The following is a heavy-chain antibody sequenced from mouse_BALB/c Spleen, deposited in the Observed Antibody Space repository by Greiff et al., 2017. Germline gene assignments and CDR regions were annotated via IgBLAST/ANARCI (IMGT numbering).Heavy chain of an antibody. CDR2: ISYSGST. V-gene: IGHV3-2*02. J-gene: IGHJ4*01. Sequence: ESGPGLVKPSQSLSLTCTVTGYSITSDYAWNWIRQFPGNKLEWMGYISYSGSTSYNPSLKSRISITRDTSKNQFFLQLNSVTTEDTATYYCARRGTTRAMDYWGQGTSVTVSS. CDR3: ARRGTTRAMDY. CDR1: GYSITSDYA. D-gene: IGHD1-1*01.